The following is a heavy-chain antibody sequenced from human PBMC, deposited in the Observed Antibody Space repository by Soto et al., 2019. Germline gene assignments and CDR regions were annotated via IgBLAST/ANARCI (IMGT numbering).Heavy chain of an antibody. CDR3: ATGSIGAGAIRYDLEY. CDR1: GFTFSNYD. V-gene: IGHV3-23*01. J-gene: IGHJ4*02. Sequence: EVQLLNSGGGLVQPGGSLRLSCAASGFTFSNYDMNWVRQAPGKGLEWVSAISGRGSSTYYADSVKWRFTISRDDSKNTAYLQMNSLRAEDTAVYYCATGSIGAGAIRYDLEYWGQGTLVTVSS. CDR2: ISGRGSST. D-gene: IGHD6-13*01.